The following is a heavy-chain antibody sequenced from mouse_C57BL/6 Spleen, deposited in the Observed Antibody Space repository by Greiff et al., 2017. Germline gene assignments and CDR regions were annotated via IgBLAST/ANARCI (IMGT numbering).Heavy chain of an antibody. D-gene: IGHD1-1*01. CDR2: IDPEDGET. J-gene: IGHJ2*01. V-gene: IGHV14-2*01. CDR1: GFNIKDYY. CDR3: ARGPITTVVAPDY. Sequence: EVKLMESGAELVKPGASVKLSCTASGFNIKDYYMHWVKQRTEQGLEWIGRIDPEDGETKYAPKFQGKATITADTSSNTAYLQLSSLTSEDTAVYYCARGPITTVVAPDYWGQGTTLTVSS.